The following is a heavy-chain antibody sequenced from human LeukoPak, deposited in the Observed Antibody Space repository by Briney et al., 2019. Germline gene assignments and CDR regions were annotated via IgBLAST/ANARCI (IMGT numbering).Heavy chain of an antibody. CDR1: GFTFSGYS. CDR3: AELGITMIGGV. D-gene: IGHD3-10*02. CDR2: ISSSSSYI. J-gene: IGHJ6*04. V-gene: IGHV3-21*01. Sequence: PGGSPRLSCAASGFTFSGYSMNWVRQAPGKGLEWVSSISSSSSYIYYADSVKGRFTISRDNAKNSLYLQMNSLRAEDTAVYYCAELGITMIGGVWGKGTTVTISS.